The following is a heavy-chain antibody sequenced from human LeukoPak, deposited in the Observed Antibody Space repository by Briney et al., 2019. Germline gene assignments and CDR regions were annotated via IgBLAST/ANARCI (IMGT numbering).Heavy chain of an antibody. CDR2: IYYSGST. CDR3: ARLVGTIFGVVTHQYYYYYMDV. J-gene: IGHJ6*03. Sequence: SETLPLTCTVSGVSISSSSYYWGWIRQPPGKGLEWIGSIYYSGSTYYNPPLKSRVTISVDTSKNQFSLKLSSVTAADTAVYYCARLVGTIFGVVTHQYYYYYMDVWGKGTTVTVSS. V-gene: IGHV4-39*01. CDR1: GVSISSSSYY. D-gene: IGHD3-3*01.